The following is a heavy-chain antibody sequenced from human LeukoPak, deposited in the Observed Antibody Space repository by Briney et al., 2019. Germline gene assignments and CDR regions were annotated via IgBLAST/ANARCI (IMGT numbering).Heavy chain of an antibody. J-gene: IGHJ4*02. Sequence: SETLSLTCTVSGGSLSSYYWSWIRQPPGKGLEWIGYIYYSGSTNYSPSLKSRVTISVDTSKNQFSLKLSSVTAADTAVYYCARENCSSTSCYFDYWGQGTLVTVSS. D-gene: IGHD2-2*01. V-gene: IGHV4-59*01. CDR1: GGSLSSYY. CDR3: ARENCSSTSCYFDY. CDR2: IYYSGST.